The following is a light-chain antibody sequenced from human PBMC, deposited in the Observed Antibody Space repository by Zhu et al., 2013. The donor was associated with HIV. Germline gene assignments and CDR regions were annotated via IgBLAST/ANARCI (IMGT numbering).Light chain of an antibody. Sequence: DIQLTQSPSFLSASVGDRVTITCWASQGISSYLAWYQQKPGKAPKLLIYAASTLQSGVPSRFSGSGSGTEFTLTISSLQPEDFATYYCQQYSSYPFTFGPGTKVEVK. V-gene: IGKV1-9*01. J-gene: IGKJ3*01. CDR3: QQYSSYPFT. CDR2: AAS. CDR1: QGISSY.